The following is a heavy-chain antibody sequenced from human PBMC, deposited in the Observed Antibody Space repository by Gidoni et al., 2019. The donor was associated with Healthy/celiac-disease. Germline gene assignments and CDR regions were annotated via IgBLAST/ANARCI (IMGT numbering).Heavy chain of an antibody. CDR2: IYYSGST. J-gene: IGHJ3*02. Sequence: SLTCTVSGGSISSYYWSWIRQPPGKGLEWIGYIYYSGSTNYNPSLKSRVTISVDTSKNQFSLKLSSVTAADTAVYYCAREVGGRLTPDAFDIWGQGTMVTVSS. CDR1: GGSISSYY. D-gene: IGHD2-15*01. V-gene: IGHV4-59*01. CDR3: AREVGGRLTPDAFDI.